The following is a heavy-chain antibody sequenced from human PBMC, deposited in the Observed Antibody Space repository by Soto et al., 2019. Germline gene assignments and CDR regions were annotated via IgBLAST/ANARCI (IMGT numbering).Heavy chain of an antibody. V-gene: IGHV3-23*01. D-gene: IGHD6-6*01. J-gene: IGHJ5*02. CDR1: GFTFSNYA. CDR3: ATDLTGIAASPRFQS. Sequence: EVQLLESGGGLVQPGGSLRLSCAASGFTFSNYAMTWVRQAPGKWLEWVSTISGSGSSTYYADSVKGRFTISRDNSKNTVYLKMNSLGAEDTAVYYCATDLTGIAASPRFQSWGQGALVTVS. CDR2: ISGSGSST.